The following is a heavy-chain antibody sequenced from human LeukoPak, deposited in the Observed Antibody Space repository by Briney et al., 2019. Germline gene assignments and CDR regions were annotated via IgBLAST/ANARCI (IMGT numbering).Heavy chain of an antibody. V-gene: IGHV1-69*04. D-gene: IGHD2-15*01. Sequence: ASVKVSCKASGGTFSSYAISWVRQAPGQGLEWMGRIIPILGIANYAQKFQGRVTITADKSTSTAYMELSSLRSEDTAVYYCARDLGGSRYYYGMDVWGQGTTVTVSS. CDR1: GGTFSSYA. J-gene: IGHJ6*02. CDR2: IIPILGIA. CDR3: ARDLGGSRYYYGMDV.